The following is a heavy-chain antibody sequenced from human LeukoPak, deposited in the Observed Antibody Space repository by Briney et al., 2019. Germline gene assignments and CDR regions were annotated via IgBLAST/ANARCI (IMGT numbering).Heavy chain of an antibody. J-gene: IGHJ4*02. CDR2: IKEDGSEK. Sequence: GGSLRLSCAASGFIFSRYWMSWVRQAPGKGLEWVANIKEDGSEKAYVDSVKGRFTISRDNAKNALYLQMNSLRVEDMAVYYCARDLGLDYWGQGTLVTVSS. V-gene: IGHV3-7*01. CDR3: ARDLGLDY. CDR1: GFIFSRYW. D-gene: IGHD3-10*01.